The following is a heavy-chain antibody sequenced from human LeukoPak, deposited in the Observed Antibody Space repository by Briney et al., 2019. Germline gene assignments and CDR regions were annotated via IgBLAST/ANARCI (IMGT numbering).Heavy chain of an antibody. CDR3: ARDYDRYYFDY. CDR1: GYTFTGYY. V-gene: IGHV1-2*02. J-gene: IGHJ4*02. CDR2: INPNSGGT. D-gene: IGHD3-22*01. Sequence: ASVTVSCTASGYTFTGYYMHWVRQAPGQGLEWMGWINPNSGGTNYAQKFQGRVTMTRDTSISTAYMELSRLRSDDTAVYYCARDYDRYYFDYWGQGTLVTVSS.